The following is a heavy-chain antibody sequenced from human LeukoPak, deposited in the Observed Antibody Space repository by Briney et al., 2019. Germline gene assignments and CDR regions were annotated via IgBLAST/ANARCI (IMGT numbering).Heavy chain of an antibody. CDR1: GFTFSSYA. Sequence: GGSLRLSCAASGFTFSSYAMHWVRQAPGKGLEWVALISYDGSNKYYADSVKGRFTISRDNSKDTLYLQMNSLRAEDTAVYYCAKVGSYHDFDYWGQGTLVTVSS. CDR2: ISYDGSNK. CDR3: AKVGSYHDFDY. J-gene: IGHJ4*02. D-gene: IGHD3-22*01. V-gene: IGHV3-30*18.